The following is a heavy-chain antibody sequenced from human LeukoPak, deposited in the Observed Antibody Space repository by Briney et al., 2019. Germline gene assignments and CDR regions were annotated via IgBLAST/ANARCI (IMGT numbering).Heavy chain of an antibody. V-gene: IGHV4-31*03. J-gene: IGHJ6*02. D-gene: IGHD2-2*02. CDR2: IYYSGST. Sequence: SETLSLTCTVSGGSISSGGYYWSWIRQHPGKGLEWTGYIYYSGSTYYNPSLKSRVTISVDTSKNQFSLKLSSVTAADTAVYYCARAGHYCSSTSCYTGYYGMDVWGQGTTVTVSS. CDR3: ARAGHYCSSTSCYTGYYGMDV. CDR1: GGSISSGGYY.